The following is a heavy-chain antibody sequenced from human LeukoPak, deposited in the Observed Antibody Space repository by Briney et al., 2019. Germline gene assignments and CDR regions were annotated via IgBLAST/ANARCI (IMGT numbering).Heavy chain of an antibody. V-gene: IGHV3-9*03. CDR3: AKGVGTSYHYHMDV. CDR2: ISWNSYDI. D-gene: IGHD1-26*01. CDR1: GFNFDEYA. J-gene: IGHJ6*03. Sequence: GRSPRLSCAASGFNFDEYAMHWVRQPPGKGLEWVSGISWNSYDIGYADSVKGRFTISRDNAKNSLYLQMNSLRPEDMALYYCAKGVGTSYHYHMDVWGKGTTVIVSS.